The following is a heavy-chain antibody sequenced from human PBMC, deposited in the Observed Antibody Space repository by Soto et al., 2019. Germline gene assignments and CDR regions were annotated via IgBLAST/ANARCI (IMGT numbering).Heavy chain of an antibody. Sequence: GGSVKVSCKASGYTFTSYGISWVRQAPGQGLEWMGWISAYNGNTNYAQKLQGRVTMTTDTSTSTAYMELRSLRSDDTAVYYCARDLITIFGVVGDAFDIWGQGTMVTVSS. CDR1: GYTFTSYG. CDR2: ISAYNGNT. CDR3: ARDLITIFGVVGDAFDI. V-gene: IGHV1-18*01. D-gene: IGHD3-3*01. J-gene: IGHJ3*02.